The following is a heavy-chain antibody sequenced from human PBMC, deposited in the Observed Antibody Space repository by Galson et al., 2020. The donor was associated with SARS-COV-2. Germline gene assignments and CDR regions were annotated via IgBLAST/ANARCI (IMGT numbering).Heavy chain of an antibody. J-gene: IGHJ5*02. CDR1: GFTFSSYG. Sequence: GGSLRLSCAASGFTFSSYGMHWVRQAPGKGLEWVAAIWYDGSNKYYADSVKGRFTISRDNSKNTLYLQMNSLRAEDTAVYYCAREVITPYNWLDPWGQGTLVTVSS. D-gene: IGHD3-22*01. CDR3: AREVITPYNWLDP. CDR2: IWYDGSNK. V-gene: IGHV3-33*08.